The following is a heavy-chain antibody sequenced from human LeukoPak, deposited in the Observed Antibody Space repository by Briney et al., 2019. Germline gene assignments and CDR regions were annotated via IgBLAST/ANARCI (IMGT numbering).Heavy chain of an antibody. D-gene: IGHD1-26*01. CDR1: GFIFNTYG. Sequence: GGSLRLSCVASGFIFNTYGMHWVRQAPGKGLEWVAFIRNDGSDKYCAVSVKGRFTISRENSKNTLYLQMNSLRAEDTAVYYCAKDYEPLVGVHRWGDWFDPWGQGTLVTVSS. CDR3: AKDYEPLVGVHRWGDWFDP. J-gene: IGHJ5*02. V-gene: IGHV3-30*02. CDR2: IRNDGSDK.